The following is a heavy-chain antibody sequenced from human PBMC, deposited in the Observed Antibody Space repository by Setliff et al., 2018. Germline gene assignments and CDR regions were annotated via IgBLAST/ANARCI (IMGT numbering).Heavy chain of an antibody. V-gene: IGHV4-4*07. CDR2: IYTTGST. CDR3: ARTPYYYDTVGYDF. CDR1: GGSISSYY. J-gene: IGHJ4*02. Sequence: SETLSLTCTVSGGSISSYYWSWIRQPAGKGLEWIGHIYTTGSTNYNPSLKSRVTLSVDTSKNQFSLKLTSVTAADTAIYYCARTPYYYDTVGYDFWGQGTLVTVSS. D-gene: IGHD3-22*01.